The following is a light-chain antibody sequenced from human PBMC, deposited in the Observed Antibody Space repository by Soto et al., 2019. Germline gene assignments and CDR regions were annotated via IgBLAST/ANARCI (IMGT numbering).Light chain of an antibody. CDR3: LVWDSIGDNYV. Sequence: SYELTQPPSVSVAPGETARITCGRNNIGSDTVHWYQQKPGQAPVVVVYDDSERPSGTPERISGSNSGDTATLTIRRVEAGDEAAYYCLVWDSIGDNYVFGSGTKV. V-gene: IGLV3-21*02. J-gene: IGLJ1*01. CDR1: NIGSDT. CDR2: DDS.